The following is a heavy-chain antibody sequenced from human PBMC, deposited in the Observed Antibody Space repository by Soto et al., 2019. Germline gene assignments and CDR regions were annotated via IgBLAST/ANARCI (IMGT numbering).Heavy chain of an antibody. CDR1: GGSISSRGYY. V-gene: IGHV4-39*01. CDR3: ATSNWFDP. J-gene: IGHJ5*02. Sequence: QLQLQESAPGLVKPSETLSPTCTVPGGSISSRGYYWGWIRQPPGKGLEWIGTIYYSGSTYYNPSLKSRVTISVDTSKNQFSLKLSSVTAADTAVYYCATSNWFDPWGQGTLVTVSS. CDR2: IYYSGST.